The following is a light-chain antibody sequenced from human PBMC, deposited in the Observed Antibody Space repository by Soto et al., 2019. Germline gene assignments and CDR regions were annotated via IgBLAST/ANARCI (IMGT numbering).Light chain of an antibody. Sequence: EIVMTQSPATLSVSPGERATLSCRASQSISGNLAWYQQKPGQAPRLLIYGASTRATGIPARFSGSGSGTEFTLTISSLQSEDFAFYYCLQYNNWPPITFGQGTRLEIK. CDR1: QSISGN. V-gene: IGKV3-15*01. J-gene: IGKJ5*01. CDR2: GAS. CDR3: LQYNNWPPIT.